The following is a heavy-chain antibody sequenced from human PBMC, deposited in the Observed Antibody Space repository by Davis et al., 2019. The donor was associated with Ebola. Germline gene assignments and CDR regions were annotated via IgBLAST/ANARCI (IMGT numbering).Heavy chain of an antibody. CDR1: GVSNSTHY. J-gene: IGHJ4*02. Sequence: PSETLSLTCTVSGVSNSTHYWSWIRQPPGKRLEWFGSIYYTGSAYYNSSLNSRVTISLDTSKNQFSLKLSSVTAADTAMYYCAERGGSVWGQGTLVTVSS. V-gene: IGHV4-59*11. D-gene: IGHD3-16*01. CDR2: IYYTGSA. CDR3: AERGGSV.